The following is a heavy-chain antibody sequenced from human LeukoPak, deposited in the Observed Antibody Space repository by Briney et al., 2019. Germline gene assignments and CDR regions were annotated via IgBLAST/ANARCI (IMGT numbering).Heavy chain of an antibody. D-gene: IGHD3-3*01. CDR1: GFTFSSYS. J-gene: IGHJ3*02. Sequence: PGGSLRLSCAASGFTFSSYSMNWVRQAPGKGLEWVSSISGSSSYIYYADSVKGRFTIPRDNAKSSLYLQMNSLRAEDTAVYYCARDLGPAENYDFWSGYYTRGAFDIWGHGTMLTVSS. CDR2: ISGSSSYI. V-gene: IGHV3-21*01. CDR3: ARDLGPAENYDFWSGYYTRGAFDI.